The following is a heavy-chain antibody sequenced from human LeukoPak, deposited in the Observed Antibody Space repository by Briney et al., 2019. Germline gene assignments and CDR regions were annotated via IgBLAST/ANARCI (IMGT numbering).Heavy chain of an antibody. CDR2: ISYTGST. V-gene: IGHV4-59*12. Sequence: KTSETLSLTCTVSGGSISRYYWSWIRQPPGKGLEWIGYISYTGSTTYNSSLKSRVTISVDTSKNQFSLKLSSVTAADTAVYYCARGYYDILTWLVGAFDIWGQGTMVTVSS. D-gene: IGHD3-9*01. CDR3: ARGYYDILTWLVGAFDI. CDR1: GGSISRYY. J-gene: IGHJ3*02.